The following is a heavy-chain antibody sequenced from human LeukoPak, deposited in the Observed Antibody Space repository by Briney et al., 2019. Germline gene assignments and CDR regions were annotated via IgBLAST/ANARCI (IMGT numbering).Heavy chain of an antibody. Sequence: ASVKVSCKASGYTFTSYGISWVRQAPGQGLEWMGWISAYNGNTNYAQKLQGRVTMTTDTSTSTAYMELRSLRSDDTAVYYCARDRGRYFDWLGFDYWGQGTLVTVSS. V-gene: IGHV1-18*01. CDR2: ISAYNGNT. CDR3: ARDRGRYFDWLGFDY. D-gene: IGHD3-9*01. CDR1: GYTFTSYG. J-gene: IGHJ4*02.